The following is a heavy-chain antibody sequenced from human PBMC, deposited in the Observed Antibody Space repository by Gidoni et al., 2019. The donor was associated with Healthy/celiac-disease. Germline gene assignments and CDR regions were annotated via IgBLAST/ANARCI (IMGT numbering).Heavy chain of an antibody. CDR1: GGSISRSSYY. CDR2: IYYSGST. J-gene: IGHJ5*02. V-gene: IGHV4-39*07. D-gene: IGHD4-17*01. CDR3: APTYGDSLDNWFDP. Sequence: QLQLQESGPGLVKPSETLSLTCTVSGGSISRSSYYWGWIRQPPGKGLEWIGSIYYSGSTYYNPSLKSRVTISVDTSKNQFSLKLSSVTAADTAVYYCAPTYGDSLDNWFDPWGQGTLVTVSS.